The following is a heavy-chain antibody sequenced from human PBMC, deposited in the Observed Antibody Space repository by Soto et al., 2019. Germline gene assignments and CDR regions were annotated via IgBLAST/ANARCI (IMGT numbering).Heavy chain of an antibody. CDR3: AKRRLNTIPSLSDW. V-gene: IGHV3-23*01. D-gene: IGHD2-21*01. CDR1: GFSFSEYG. Sequence: EIQLLESGGGLAQPGGSLRLSCVASGFSFSEYGMSWVRQTPQKTLEWVASISGNKMTTFYADSVKGRFFISRDNSDNTLHLQMNSLRDDDTAIYYCAKRRLNTIPSLSDWWGQGVQVTVSS. CDR2: ISGNKMTT. J-gene: IGHJ1*01.